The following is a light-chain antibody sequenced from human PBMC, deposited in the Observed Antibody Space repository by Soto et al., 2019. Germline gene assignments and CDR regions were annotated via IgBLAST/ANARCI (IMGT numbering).Light chain of an antibody. CDR1: QSVSSSY. Sequence: EIVMTQSPATLSVSPGERATLSCRASQSVSSSYLAWYQQKPGQAPRLLIYGASSRAAAIPARFSGSGSGTDFTLTVSSLEPEDFALYYCQQRSNRITFGQGTRLEIK. CDR2: GAS. V-gene: IGKV3D-20*02. CDR3: QQRSNRIT. J-gene: IGKJ5*01.